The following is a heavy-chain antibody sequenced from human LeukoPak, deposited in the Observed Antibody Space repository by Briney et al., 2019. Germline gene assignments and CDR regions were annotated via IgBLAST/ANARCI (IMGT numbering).Heavy chain of an antibody. D-gene: IGHD6-19*01. CDR1: GFAFSTYS. CDR3: ARAASSGIAVAEDY. Sequence: GGSLRLSCAASGFAFSTYSMNWVRQAPGKGLEWVSYISSGSSTIYYAESVKGRFTISRDNAKNSLYLQMNSLRDEDTAVYYCARAASSGIAVAEDYWGQGTLVTVSS. J-gene: IGHJ4*02. V-gene: IGHV3-48*02. CDR2: ISSGSSTI.